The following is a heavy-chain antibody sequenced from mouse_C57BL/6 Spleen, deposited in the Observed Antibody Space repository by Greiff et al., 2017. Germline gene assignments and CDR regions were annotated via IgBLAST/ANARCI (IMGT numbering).Heavy chain of an antibody. J-gene: IGHJ2*01. V-gene: IGHV1-82*01. CDR3: ARGGYGYDGLYYFDY. D-gene: IGHD2-2*01. CDR2: IYPGDGDT. CDR1: GYAFSSSW. Sequence: QVQLQQSGPELVKPGASVKISCKASGYAFSSSWMNWVKQRPGKGLEWIGRIYPGDGDTNYNGKFKGKATLTADKSSSTAYMQLSSLTSEDSAVYFCARGGYGYDGLYYFDYWGQGTTLTVSS.